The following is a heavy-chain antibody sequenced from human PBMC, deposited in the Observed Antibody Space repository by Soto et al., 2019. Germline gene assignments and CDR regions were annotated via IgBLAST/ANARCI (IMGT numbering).Heavy chain of an antibody. V-gene: IGHV3-48*02. CDR3: ARAFTRRNYYDGSGYSIDY. D-gene: IGHD3-22*01. CDR2: ISSSSSTI. CDR1: GFTFSSYS. J-gene: IGHJ4*02. Sequence: GGSLRLSCAASGFTFSSYSMNWVRQAPGKGLEWVSYISSSSSTIYYADSVKGRFTISRDNAKNSLYLQMNSLRDEDTAVYYCARAFTRRNYYDGSGYSIDYWGQGTLVTVSS.